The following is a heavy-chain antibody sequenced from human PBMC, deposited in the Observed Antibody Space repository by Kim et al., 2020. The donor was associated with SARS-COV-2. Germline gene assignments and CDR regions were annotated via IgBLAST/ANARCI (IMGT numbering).Heavy chain of an antibody. CDR1: GGSISSSSYY. D-gene: IGHD5-12*01. J-gene: IGHJ4*02. Sequence: SETLSLTCTVSGGSISSSSYYWGWIRQPPGKGLEWIGSIYYSGSTYYNPSLKSRVTISVDTSKNQFSLKLSSVTAADTAGYYCAVRGGYVGYFDYWGQGTLVTVSS. V-gene: IGHV4-39*01. CDR3: AVRGGYVGYFDY. CDR2: IYYSGST.